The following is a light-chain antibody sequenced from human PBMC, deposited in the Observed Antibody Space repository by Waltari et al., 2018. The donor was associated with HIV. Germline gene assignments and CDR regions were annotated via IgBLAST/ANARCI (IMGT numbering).Light chain of an antibody. J-gene: IGLJ3*02. CDR3: AAWDDSLSGPWV. V-gene: IGLV1-47*01. Sequence: QSVLTPPPSASGTPGQRVTISCSGSSSNIGSNSVHWYQQLPGMAPKLLIYRNNQRPSGVPDRFSGSKSGTSASLAISGLRSEDEADYYCAAWDDSLSGPWVFGGGTKLTVL. CDR2: RNN. CDR1: SSNIGSNS.